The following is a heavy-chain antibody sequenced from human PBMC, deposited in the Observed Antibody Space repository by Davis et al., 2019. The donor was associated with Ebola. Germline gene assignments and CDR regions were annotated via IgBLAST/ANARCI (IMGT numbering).Heavy chain of an antibody. Sequence: SETLSLTCTVSGGSISSRGYYWGWIRQPPGKGLEWIGSINYSGSIFYNSSLKSRATVSVDTSKNQFSLKLSSVTAVDTAVYYCAAPYLNYSSGWHYFDLWGQGTLVTVSS. CDR3: AAPYLNYSSGWHYFDL. D-gene: IGHD6-19*01. CDR1: GGSISSRGYY. CDR2: INYSGSI. V-gene: IGHV4-39*01. J-gene: IGHJ4*02.